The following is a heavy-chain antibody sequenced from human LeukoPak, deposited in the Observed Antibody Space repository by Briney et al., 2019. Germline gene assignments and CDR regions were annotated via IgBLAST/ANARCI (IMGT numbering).Heavy chain of an antibody. D-gene: IGHD4-11*01. CDR2: ISYDGNTI. CDR3: ARSGGLQKFDY. CDR1: GFTFSSYW. V-gene: IGHV3-30-3*01. J-gene: IGHJ4*02. Sequence: GGSLRLSCAASGFTFSSYWMSWVRQAPGKGLQWVAVISYDGNTIHYADSVKGRFIIPRDTSKNTLYLQMNSLRAEDTAVYYCARSGGLQKFDYWGQGTLVTVSS.